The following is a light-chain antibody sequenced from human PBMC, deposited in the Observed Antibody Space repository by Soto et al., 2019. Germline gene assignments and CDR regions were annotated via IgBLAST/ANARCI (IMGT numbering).Light chain of an antibody. CDR3: QQYGGSPLVT. CDR1: QSVSSSS. V-gene: IGKV3-20*01. CDR2: GAS. J-gene: IGKJ2*01. Sequence: EIVLTQSPGTLSLSPGERATLSCRASQSVSSSSLAWYQQKPGQAPRLLVYGASSRATGIPDRFSGSGSGKDFSLTISRLEPEDFAVYYYQQYGGSPLVTFGQGTKLEIK.